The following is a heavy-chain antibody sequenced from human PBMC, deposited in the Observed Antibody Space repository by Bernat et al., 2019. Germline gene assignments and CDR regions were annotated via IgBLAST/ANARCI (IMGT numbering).Heavy chain of an antibody. Sequence: EVQLLESGGGLVQPGGSLRLSCAASGFTFSSYAMSWVRQAPGKGLEWVSAISGSGGSRYYAEYVKGRLTISRDNSKNTLYLQMNSLRAEDTAVYYCAKSLLSVVVVADTWFDPWGQGTLVTVSS. CDR2: ISGSGGSR. J-gene: IGHJ5*02. V-gene: IGHV3-23*01. CDR3: AKSLLSVVVVADTWFDP. D-gene: IGHD2-15*01. CDR1: GFTFSSYA.